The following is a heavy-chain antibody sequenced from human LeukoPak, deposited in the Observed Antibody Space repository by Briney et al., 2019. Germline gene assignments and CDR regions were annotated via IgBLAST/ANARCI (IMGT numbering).Heavy chain of an antibody. CDR2: INPSGGST. J-gene: IGHJ4*02. V-gene: IGHV1-46*01. Sequence: ASVKVSCEASGYTFTSYYMHWVRQAPGQGLEWMGIINPSGGSTSYAQKFQGRVTMTRDTSTSTVYMELSSLRSEDTAVYYCARSYYDFWSGYYRSYFDYWGQGTLVTVSS. CDR3: ARSYYDFWSGYYRSYFDY. D-gene: IGHD3-3*01. CDR1: GYTFTSYY.